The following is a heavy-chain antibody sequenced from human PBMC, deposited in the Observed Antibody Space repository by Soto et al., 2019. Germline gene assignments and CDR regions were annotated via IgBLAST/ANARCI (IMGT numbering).Heavy chain of an antibody. J-gene: IGHJ6*02. V-gene: IGHV3-33*01. CDR2: IWYDGSNK. Sequence: QVQLVESGEGVVQPGRSLRLSCAASGFTFSSYGMHWVRQAPGKGLEWVAVIWYDGSNKYYADSVKGRFTISRDNSKNTLYLQMNSLRAEDTAVYYCAREAAGTPPGYYYYGMDVWGQGTTVTVSS. CDR1: GFTFSSYG. CDR3: AREAAGTPPGYYYYGMDV. D-gene: IGHD6-13*01.